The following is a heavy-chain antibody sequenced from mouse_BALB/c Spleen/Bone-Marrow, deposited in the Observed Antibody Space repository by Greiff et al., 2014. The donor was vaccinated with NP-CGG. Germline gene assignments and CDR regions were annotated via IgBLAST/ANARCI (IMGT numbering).Heavy chain of an antibody. J-gene: IGHJ2*01. V-gene: IGHV1-54*01. CDR2: INPGSGGT. Sequence: VQRVESGAELVRPGTSVKVSCKASGYAFTNYLIEWVKQRPGQGLEWIGVINPGSGGTNYNEKFKGKATLTADESSSTAYMQLSSLTSDDSAVYFCARGITTGYFDYWGQGTTLTVSS. D-gene: IGHD1-1*01. CDR1: GYAFTNYL. CDR3: ARGITTGYFDY.